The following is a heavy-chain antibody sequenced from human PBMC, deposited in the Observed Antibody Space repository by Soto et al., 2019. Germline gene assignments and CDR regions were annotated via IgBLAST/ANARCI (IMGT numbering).Heavy chain of an antibody. D-gene: IGHD2-2*02. V-gene: IGHV3-74*01. CDR1: GFTFSSYW. CDR3: VSHFYCSSTSCYNGNWFDP. J-gene: IGHJ5*02. CDR2: INSDGSST. Sequence: HPGGSLRLSCAASGFTFSSYWMHWVRQAPGKGLVWVSRINSDGSSTSYADSVKGRFTISRDNAKNTLYLQMNSLRVEDTAVYYCVSHFYCSSTSCYNGNWFDPWGQGTLVTVSS.